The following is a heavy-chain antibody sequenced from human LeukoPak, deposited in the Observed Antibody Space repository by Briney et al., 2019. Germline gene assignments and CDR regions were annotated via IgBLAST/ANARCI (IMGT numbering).Heavy chain of an antibody. J-gene: IGHJ3*02. CDR3: ARDNAFDI. Sequence: SVKLSCKASGGSFSSYAISCVRQAPGQGLECMGRIIPILDIANYAQQFQGRVTITADKSTSTAYMELSSLRSEDTAVYYWARDNAFDIWGPGTMVTVSS. CDR2: IIPILDIA. V-gene: IGHV1-69*04. CDR1: GGSFSSYA.